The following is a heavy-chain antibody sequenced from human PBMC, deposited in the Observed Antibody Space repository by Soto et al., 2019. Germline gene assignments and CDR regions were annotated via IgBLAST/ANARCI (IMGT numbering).Heavy chain of an antibody. Sequence: EVQLVESGGGLVQPGGSLRLSCAASGFIFSPYSMNWVRQAPGKGLEWVAFISGSGSPIYYADSVKGRFTISRDNAKNSLYLQMNSLRDEDTGVYYCARVRGHSYGYADYWGQVTLVTVSS. D-gene: IGHD5-18*01. CDR2: ISGSGSPI. CDR3: ARVRGHSYGYADY. J-gene: IGHJ4*02. CDR1: GFIFSPYS. V-gene: IGHV3-48*02.